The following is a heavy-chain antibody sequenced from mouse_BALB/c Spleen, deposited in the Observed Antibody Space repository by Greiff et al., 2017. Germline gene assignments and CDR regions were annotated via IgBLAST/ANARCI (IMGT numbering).Heavy chain of an antibody. CDR3: ARVYYGNPYFDV. Sequence: EVMLVESGGGLVKPGGSLKLSCAASGFTFSSYAMSWVRQTPEKRLEWVASISSGGSTYYPDSVKGRFTISRDNARNILYLQMSSLRSEDTAMYYCARVYYGNPYFDVWGAGTTVTVSS. V-gene: IGHV5-6-5*01. J-gene: IGHJ1*01. CDR2: ISSGGST. CDR1: GFTFSSYA. D-gene: IGHD2-1*01.